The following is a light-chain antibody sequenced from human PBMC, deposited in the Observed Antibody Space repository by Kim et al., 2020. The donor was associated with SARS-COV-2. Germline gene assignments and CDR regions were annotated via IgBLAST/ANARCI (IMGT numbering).Light chain of an antibody. J-gene: IGLJ1*01. CDR1: KLGDKY. CDR2: QDS. V-gene: IGLV3-1*01. CDR3: QAWDSSTPRDV. Sequence: SYELTQPPSVSVSPGQTASITCSGDKLGDKYACWYQQKPGQSPVLVIYQDSKRPSGIPERFSGSNSGNTATLTISGTQAMDEADYYCQAWDSSTPRDVFGTGTKVTVL.